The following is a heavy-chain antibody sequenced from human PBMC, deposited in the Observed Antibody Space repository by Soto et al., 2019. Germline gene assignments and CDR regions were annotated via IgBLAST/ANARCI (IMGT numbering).Heavy chain of an antibody. D-gene: IGHD4-17*01. CDR1: GGTFSSYT. V-gene: IGHV1-69*08. CDR3: AGDYGDYGYYFDY. Sequence: QVQLVQSGAEVKKPGSSVKVSCKASGGTFSSYTISWVRQAPGQGLEWMGRIIPILGIANYAQKFQGRVTITADKSTSTAYMELSSLRSEDTAVYYCAGDYGDYGYYFDYWGQGTLVTVSS. J-gene: IGHJ4*02. CDR2: IIPILGIA.